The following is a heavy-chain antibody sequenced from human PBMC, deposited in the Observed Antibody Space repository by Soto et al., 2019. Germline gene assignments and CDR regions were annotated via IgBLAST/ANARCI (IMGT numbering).Heavy chain of an antibody. CDR3: ARHLLFSTGFADY. D-gene: IGHD3-10*01. J-gene: IGHJ4*02. CDR1: GGPSSSGTYY. CDR2: IYYRGST. Sequence: SETLSLTCTVSGGPSSSGTYYWGWIRQPPGKGLEWIGSIYYRGSTYYNPSLKSRVTISVDTSKNQSSLKLSSVTAADTAVYYCARHLLFSTGFADYWGQGTLVTVSS. V-gene: IGHV4-39*01.